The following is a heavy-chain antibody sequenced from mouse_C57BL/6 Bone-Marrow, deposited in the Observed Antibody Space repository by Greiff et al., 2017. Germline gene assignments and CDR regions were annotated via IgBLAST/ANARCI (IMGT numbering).Heavy chain of an antibody. D-gene: IGHD1-1*01. CDR1: GFTFSDSG. J-gene: IGHJ2*01. V-gene: IGHV5-17*01. Sequence: VMLVESGGGLVKPGGSLKLSCAASGFTFSDSGMHWVRQAPEKGLEWVAYISSGSSTIYYAATVKGRFTISRDNAKNTLFLQMTSLRSEDTAMYYCARQDYGSSSGYWGQGTTLTVSS. CDR3: ARQDYGSSSGY. CDR2: ISSGSSTI.